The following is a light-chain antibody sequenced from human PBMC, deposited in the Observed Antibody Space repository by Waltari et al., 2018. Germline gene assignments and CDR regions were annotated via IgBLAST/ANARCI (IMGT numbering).Light chain of an antibody. J-gene: IGKJ1*01. Sequence: AIRITQSPSSLSASTGDRVTITCRASQGISSYLAWYQQKPGKAPKLLIYAASTLQRGVPLRFSGSGSGTDFTLTISCLQSEDFATYYCQQYYSYPRTFGQGTKVEIK. V-gene: IGKV1-8*01. CDR1: QGISSY. CDR3: QQYYSYPRT. CDR2: AAS.